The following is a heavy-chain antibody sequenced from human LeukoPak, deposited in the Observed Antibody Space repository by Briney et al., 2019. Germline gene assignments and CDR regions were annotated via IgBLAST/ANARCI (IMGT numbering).Heavy chain of an antibody. CDR1: GFTFSTYW. CDR2: IKQDGSEK. J-gene: IGHJ3*02. CDR3: ARDLYDSSGYYNRDDAFDI. D-gene: IGHD3-22*01. V-gene: IGHV3-7*03. Sequence: GRSLRLSCAASGFTFSTYWMSWVRQAPGNGLEWVDYIKQDGSEKYYVDSVKGRFTNSRDNAKNSLYLQMNSLRDEDTAVYYCARDLYDSSGYYNRDDAFDIWGQGTMVTVSS.